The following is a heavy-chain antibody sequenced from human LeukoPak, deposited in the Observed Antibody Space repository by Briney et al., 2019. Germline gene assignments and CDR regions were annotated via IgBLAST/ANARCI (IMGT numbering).Heavy chain of an antibody. Sequence: SSETLSLTCAVSGGSISSGGYSWSWIRQPPGKGLEWIGYIYHSGSTYYNPSLKSRVTISVDRSKNQFSLKLSSVTAADTAVYYCARLWFGELGGRFDPWGQGTLVTVSS. CDR2: IYHSGST. CDR1: GGSISSGGYS. CDR3: ARLWFGELGGRFDP. V-gene: IGHV4-30-2*01. J-gene: IGHJ5*02. D-gene: IGHD3-10*01.